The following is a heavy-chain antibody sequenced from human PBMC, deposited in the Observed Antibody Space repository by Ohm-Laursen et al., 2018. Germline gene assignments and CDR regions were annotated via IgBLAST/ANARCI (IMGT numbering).Heavy chain of an antibody. D-gene: IGHD6-6*01. CDR1: GFTFSSVG. CDR3: AKGLIAARLTPIDY. J-gene: IGHJ4*02. Sequence: SLRLSCSASGFTFSSVGIHWVRQAPGKGLEWVAVISYDGSNKYYADSVKGRFTISGDNSKNTLYLQMNSLRAEDTAVYYCAKGLIAARLTPIDYWGQGTLVTVSS. V-gene: IGHV3-30*18. CDR2: ISYDGSNK.